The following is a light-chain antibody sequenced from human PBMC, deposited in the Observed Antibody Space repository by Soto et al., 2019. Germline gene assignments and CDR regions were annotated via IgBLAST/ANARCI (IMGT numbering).Light chain of an antibody. V-gene: IGKV2-28*01. Sequence: DIVMTQSPLSLPVTPGEPASISCRSSQSLLHSNGYNYLDWYLQKPGQSPQLLIYLGSNRASGVPDRFSGSGSGTEFTLKISRVEAEDVGVYYCMQALQIALTFGGGTKVEIK. J-gene: IGKJ4*01. CDR3: MQALQIALT. CDR1: QSLLHSNGYNY. CDR2: LGS.